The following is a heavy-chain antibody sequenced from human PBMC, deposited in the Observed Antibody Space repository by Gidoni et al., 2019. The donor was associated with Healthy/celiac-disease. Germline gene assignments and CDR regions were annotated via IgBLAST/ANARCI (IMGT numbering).Heavy chain of an antibody. CDR1: GFTFRSYA. D-gene: IGHD3-22*01. CDR3: VKDYYESSGYYIFDY. J-gene: IGHJ4*02. Sequence: EVQLVESGGGLVQPGGSLRLSCSASGFTFRSYAMHWVRQAPGKGLEYVSAISSNGGSTYYADSVKGRFTISRDNSKNTLYLQMSSLRAEDTAVYYCVKDYYESSGYYIFDYWGQGTLVTVSS. V-gene: IGHV3-64D*06. CDR2: ISSNGGST.